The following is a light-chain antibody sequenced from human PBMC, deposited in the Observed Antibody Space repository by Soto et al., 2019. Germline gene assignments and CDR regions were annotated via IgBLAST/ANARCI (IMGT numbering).Light chain of an antibody. CDR2: KAS. J-gene: IGKJ4*01. CDR1: KTISRW. CDR3: QQYNTYPLT. V-gene: IGKV1-5*03. Sequence: DIHMTQSPSTLSASVGDSVTITCRASKTISRWLAWYQQKPGKAPNLLIYKASSLESGVPSRFSGSGSGTEFTLTISSLHPDDFATYYFQQYNTYPLTLGGGTKVEIK.